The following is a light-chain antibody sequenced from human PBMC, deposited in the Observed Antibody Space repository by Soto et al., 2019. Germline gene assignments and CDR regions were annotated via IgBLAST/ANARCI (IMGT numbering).Light chain of an antibody. J-gene: IGKJ5*01. CDR3: QQYGSSPST. V-gene: IGKV3-20*01. CDR1: QRVSRN. CDR2: GAS. Sequence: EIVMTQSPATLSVSPGERATLSCRASQRVSRNLAWYQQKPGQAPRLLIYGASSRATGIPDRFSGSGSGTDFTLTIIRLEPEDFAVYYCQQYGSSPSTFGQGTRLEIK.